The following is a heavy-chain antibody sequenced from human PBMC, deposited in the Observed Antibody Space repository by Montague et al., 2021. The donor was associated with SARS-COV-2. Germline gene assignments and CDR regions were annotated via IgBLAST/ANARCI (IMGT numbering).Heavy chain of an antibody. CDR2: IYYSVST. V-gene: IGHV4-59*08. CDR1: GGAMSSYY. J-gene: IGHJ5*02. CDR3: ARHGCSSGRHRCGFDP. D-gene: IGHD6-19*01. Sequence: SETLSLTCTVAGGAMSSYYWSWIRQPPGKGLEWIGYIYYSVSTNYKPSLKSRVTISVDTSKNQCSLKLSSVTAAGTAVYYCARHGCSSGRHRCGFDPWGQGTLVTVSS.